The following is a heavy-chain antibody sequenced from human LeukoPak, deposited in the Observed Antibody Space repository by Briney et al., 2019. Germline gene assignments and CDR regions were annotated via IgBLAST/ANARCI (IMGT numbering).Heavy chain of an antibody. CDR2: ISGSGGST. D-gene: IGHD3-22*01. V-gene: IGHV3-23*01. CDR1: RFTFSSYA. Sequence: PGGSLRLSCAASRFTFSSYAMSWVRQAPGKGLEWVSAISGSGGSTYYADSVKGRFTISRDNSKNTLYLQMNSLRAEDTAVYYCAKDGYDSSGYYSHAFDIWGQGTMVTVSS. J-gene: IGHJ3*02. CDR3: AKDGYDSSGYYSHAFDI.